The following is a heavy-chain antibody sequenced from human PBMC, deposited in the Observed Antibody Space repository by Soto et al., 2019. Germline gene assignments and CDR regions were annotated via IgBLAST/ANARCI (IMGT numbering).Heavy chain of an antibody. Sequence: PSETLSLTCTVSGGSISSSDYRWSWIRQPPGKGLEWIGYIYYSGTTSYNPSLESRVTISLDMSNNQFSLKLSSVAAADTAVYYCARRGLGWFDPWGQGTLVTVSS. CDR1: GGSISSSDYR. D-gene: IGHD3-16*01. J-gene: IGHJ5*02. CDR2: IYYSGTT. V-gene: IGHV4-30-4*01. CDR3: ARRGLGWFDP.